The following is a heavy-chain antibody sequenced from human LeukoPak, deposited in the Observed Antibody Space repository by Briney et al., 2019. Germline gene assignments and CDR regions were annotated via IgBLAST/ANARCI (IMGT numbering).Heavy chain of an antibody. J-gene: IGHJ4*02. D-gene: IGHD5-12*01. V-gene: IGHV3-7*01. Sequence: GGSLRLSCAASGFTFSSYAMSWVRQAPGKGLEWVANIKQDGSEKYYVDSVRGRFTISRDNAKNSLYLQMNSLRAEDTAVYYCARDSGGYSGYDPLSDYWGQGTLVTVSS. CDR2: IKQDGSEK. CDR3: ARDSGGYSGYDPLSDY. CDR1: GFTFSSYA.